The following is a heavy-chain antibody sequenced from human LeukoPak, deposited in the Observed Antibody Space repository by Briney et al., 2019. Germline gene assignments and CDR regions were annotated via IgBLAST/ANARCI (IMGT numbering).Heavy chain of an antibody. CDR1: GFTFRSYD. Sequence: GGSLRLSCAASGFTFRSYDMHWVRQATGKGLEWVSGIGTGGEIYYPGSVKGRFTISRENAKNSLYLQMNSLSAGDTAVYYCARAAYSSTWYSRYFDLWGRGTLVTVSS. CDR3: ARAAYSSTWYSRYFDL. CDR2: IGTGGEI. D-gene: IGHD6-13*01. J-gene: IGHJ2*01. V-gene: IGHV3-13*01.